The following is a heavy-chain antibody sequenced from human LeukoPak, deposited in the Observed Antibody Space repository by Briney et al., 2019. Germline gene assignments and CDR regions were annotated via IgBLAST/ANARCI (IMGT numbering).Heavy chain of an antibody. V-gene: IGHV4-28*01. CDR2: IYYSGST. D-gene: IGHD6-19*01. Sequence: PSDTLSLTCAVSGDSISSNYWWSWIRQSPGKGLEWIGYIYYSGSTHQNPSLQSRLTMSVDTSKNQFSLKLSSVTAVDTAVYYCARKGSGWYAFDIWGQGTAVTVSS. CDR1: GDSISSNYW. J-gene: IGHJ3*02. CDR3: ARKGSGWYAFDI.